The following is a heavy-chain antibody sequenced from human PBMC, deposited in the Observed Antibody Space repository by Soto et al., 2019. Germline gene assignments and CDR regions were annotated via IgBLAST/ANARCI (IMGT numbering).Heavy chain of an antibody. J-gene: IGHJ4*02. CDR2: ISSSSSYI. CDR1: GFTFSSYS. Sequence: EVQLVESGGGLVKPGGSLRLSCAASGFTFSSYSMNWVRQAPGKGLEWVSSISSSSSYIYYADSVKGRFTISRDNAKKSLYLQMNSLRAEDTAVYYCARARAAAAGPFDYWGQGTLVTFSS. D-gene: IGHD6-13*01. V-gene: IGHV3-21*01. CDR3: ARARAAAAGPFDY.